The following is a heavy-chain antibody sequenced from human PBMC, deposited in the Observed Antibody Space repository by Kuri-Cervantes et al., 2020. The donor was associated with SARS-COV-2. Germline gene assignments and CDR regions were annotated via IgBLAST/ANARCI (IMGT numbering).Heavy chain of an antibody. D-gene: IGHD3-3*01. CDR3: AAADYDFWSGYFTLDY. Sequence: ASVKVSCKASGYTFTSYGISWVRQAPGQGLEWMGWISAYNGNTNYAQKLQGRVTMTTDTSTSTAYMELSSLRSEDTAVYYCAAADYDFWSGYFTLDYWGQGTLVTVSS. V-gene: IGHV1-18*04. CDR1: GYTFTSYG. CDR2: ISAYNGNT. J-gene: IGHJ4*02.